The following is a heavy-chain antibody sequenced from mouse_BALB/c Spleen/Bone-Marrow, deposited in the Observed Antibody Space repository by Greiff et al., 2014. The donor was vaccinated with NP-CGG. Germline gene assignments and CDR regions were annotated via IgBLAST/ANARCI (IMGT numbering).Heavy chain of an antibody. J-gene: IGHJ1*01. D-gene: IGHD2-4*01. CDR1: GYTFTDYV. CDR3: ERYYDYDGYFDV. V-gene: IGHV1-77*01. CDR2: IYPGSGST. Sequence: LVESGPELVKPGASVKMSCKASGYTFTDYVISWVKQRTGQGLEWIGEIYPGSGSTYYNEKFKGKATLTADKSSNTAYMQPSSLIFEDSAVFFCERYYDYDGYFDVGGAGPRVPVPS.